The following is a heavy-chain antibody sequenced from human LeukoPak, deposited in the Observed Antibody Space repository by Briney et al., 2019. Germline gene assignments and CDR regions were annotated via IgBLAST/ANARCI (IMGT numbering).Heavy chain of an antibody. J-gene: IGHJ4*02. D-gene: IGHD4-11*01. CDR2: INHSGST. V-gene: IGHV4-34*01. Sequence: PSETLSLTCTVSGGSISSYYWSWIRQPPGKGLEWIGEINHSGSTNYNPSLKSRVTISVDTSKNQFSLKLSSVTAADTAVYYCARRDDYSNYEDYWGQGTLVTVSS. CDR3: ARRDDYSNYEDY. CDR1: GGSISSYY.